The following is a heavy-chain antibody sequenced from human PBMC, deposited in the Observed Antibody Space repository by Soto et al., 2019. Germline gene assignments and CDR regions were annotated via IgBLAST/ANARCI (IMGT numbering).Heavy chain of an antibody. CDR1: GFTFSSYS. D-gene: IGHD4-17*01. Sequence: KPGGSLRLSCAASGFTFSSYSMNWVRQAPGKGLEWVSSISSSSSYIYYADSVKGRFTISRDNAKNSLYLQMNSLRAEDTAVYYCARDLPPTEPLVWFDPWGQGTLVTVSS. V-gene: IGHV3-21*01. CDR2: ISSSSSYI. J-gene: IGHJ5*02. CDR3: ARDLPPTEPLVWFDP.